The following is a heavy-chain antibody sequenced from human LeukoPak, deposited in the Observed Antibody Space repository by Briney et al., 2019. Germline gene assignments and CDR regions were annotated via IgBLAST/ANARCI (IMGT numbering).Heavy chain of an antibody. CDR3: ARVGMGTTGGRLFDF. J-gene: IGHJ4*02. CDR1: GDSISSRSYF. D-gene: IGHD1-1*01. Sequence: SETLSLTCIVSGDSISSRSYFWGWIRQPPGKGLEWIGSIYYTGITYYNPSLKSRVTISTDTSKNQFPLKLRSVTAADTAVYYCARVGMGTTGGRLFDFWGQGLLVSVSS. CDR2: IYYTGIT. V-gene: IGHV4-39*06.